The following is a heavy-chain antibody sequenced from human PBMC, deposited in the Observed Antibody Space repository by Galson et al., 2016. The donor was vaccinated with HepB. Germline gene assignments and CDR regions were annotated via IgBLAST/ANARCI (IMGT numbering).Heavy chain of an antibody. CDR3: ARGLWGGSSDPYYYYGMDV. D-gene: IGHD1-26*01. CDR1: GYTFTNYD. CDR2: MNPISGNT. J-gene: IGHJ6*02. Sequence: SVKVSCKASGYTFTNYDINWVRQATGQGLEWMGWMNPISGNTGYAQKFQGRVTMTRDTSISTGYMELSSLRSEDTAVYYCARGLWGGSSDPYYYYGMDVWGQGTTVTVSS. V-gene: IGHV1-8*01.